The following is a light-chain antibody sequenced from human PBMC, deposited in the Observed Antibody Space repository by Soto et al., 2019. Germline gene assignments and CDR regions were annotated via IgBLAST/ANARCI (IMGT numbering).Light chain of an antibody. V-gene: IGKV1-5*01. CDR1: QSISSW. J-gene: IGKJ5*01. CDR2: DAC. CDR3: EQYSSDLIT. Sequence: DIQMTQSPSTLSASVGDRVTITCRASQSISSWLAWYQQKPGKAPKLLIYDACSLESGVPSRFSGSGSETEFTLTIRSQQPEDFATYYCEQYSSDLITFGPGTRLEIK.